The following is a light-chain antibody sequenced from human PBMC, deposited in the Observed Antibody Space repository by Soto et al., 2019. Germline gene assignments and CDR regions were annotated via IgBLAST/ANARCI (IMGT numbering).Light chain of an antibody. Sequence: EIVLTQSPATLSLSPGERATLSCRASQSVSSYLAWYQQKPGQAPRLLIYDASNRATGIPARFSGSGSGTAFTLTISSLEPEDLAVYYCQQRSNWPITFGQGTRLEIK. V-gene: IGKV3-11*01. CDR2: DAS. CDR1: QSVSSY. J-gene: IGKJ5*01. CDR3: QQRSNWPIT.